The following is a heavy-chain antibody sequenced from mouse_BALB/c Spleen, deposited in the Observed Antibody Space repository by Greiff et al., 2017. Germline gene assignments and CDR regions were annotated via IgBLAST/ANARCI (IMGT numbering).Heavy chain of an antibody. CDR1: VYTFTSYW. J-gene: IGHJ4*01. CDR3: TQGYGNYEVSYAMDY. Sequence: EVQLQQSGTVLARPGASVKMSCKASVYTFTSYWMHWVKQRPGQGLEWIGAIYPGNSDTSYNQKFKGKAKLTAVTSTSTAYMELSSLTNEDSAVYYCTQGYGNYEVSYAMDYWGQGTSVTVSS. CDR2: IYPGNSDT. D-gene: IGHD2-1*01. V-gene: IGHV1-5*01.